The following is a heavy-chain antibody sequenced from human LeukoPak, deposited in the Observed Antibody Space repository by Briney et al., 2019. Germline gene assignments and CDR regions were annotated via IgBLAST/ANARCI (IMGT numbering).Heavy chain of an antibody. V-gene: IGHV3-48*03. D-gene: IGHD3-10*01. Sequence: PGGPLRLSCAASGFTFSNYEMNWVRQAPGKGLEWVSFISSSGNTKYYPDSVKGRFTISRDNAKNSLYLQMNSLRGEDTAVYYCARGPSYDSGQPGYWGQGTLVTVSS. CDR3: ARGPSYDSGQPGY. J-gene: IGHJ4*02. CDR2: ISSSGNTK. CDR1: GFTFSNYE.